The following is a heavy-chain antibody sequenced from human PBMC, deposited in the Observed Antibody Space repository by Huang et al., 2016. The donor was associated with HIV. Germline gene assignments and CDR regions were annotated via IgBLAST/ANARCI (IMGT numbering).Heavy chain of an antibody. V-gene: IGHV4-39*01. J-gene: IGHJ3*02. Sequence: QLQLQESGPGLVKPSETLSLTCSVSGGSISSSSYYWGWLRQPPGKGLEWIGSIDYRGSTFYNPSLKSRVTISVDTSKNQFSRRRSSVTAADTSVYYCARHMDCSSSSCLAGGHERGPFDMWGQGTMVTVSS. D-gene: IGHD2-2*01. CDR2: IDYRGST. CDR3: ARHMDCSSSSCLAGGHERGPFDM. CDR1: GGSISSSSYY.